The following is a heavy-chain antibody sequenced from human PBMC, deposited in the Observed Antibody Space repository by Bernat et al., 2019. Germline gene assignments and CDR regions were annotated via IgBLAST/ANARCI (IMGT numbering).Heavy chain of an antibody. CDR3: PTNQTPRECNGENCYDS. CDR2: IKSKADGGTT. CDR1: GFTFIDAW. Sequence: EVQLLESGGGLVKPGGSLRLSCAASGFTFIDAWMNWVRQAPGKGLEFIGRIKSKADGGTTDYAAPVKGRFTISRDDSQNMVYLQMNDLKTDDTALYYCPTNQTPRECNGENCYDSWGQGALVTVSS. D-gene: IGHD2-8*01. V-gene: IGHV3-15*01. J-gene: IGHJ4*02.